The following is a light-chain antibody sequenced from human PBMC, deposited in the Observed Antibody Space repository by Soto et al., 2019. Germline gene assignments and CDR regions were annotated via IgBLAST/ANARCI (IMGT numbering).Light chain of an antibody. V-gene: IGKV1-5*03. CDR1: QSLSYW. CDR2: KAS. CDR3: QDYSTSSRT. J-gene: IGKJ1*01. Sequence: DIQMTQSPSTLSASVGDRVTITCRASQSLSYWLAWYQQKPGKAPKLLIYKASTLESGVPSRFSVSGSGTDFTLTISSLQPDDFATYYCQDYSTSSRTFGQGTKVEIK.